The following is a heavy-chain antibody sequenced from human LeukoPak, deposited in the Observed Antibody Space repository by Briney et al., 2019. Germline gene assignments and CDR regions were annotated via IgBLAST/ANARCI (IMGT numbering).Heavy chain of an antibody. CDR1: GGSFSGYY. D-gene: IGHD3-10*01. V-gene: IGHV4-34*01. CDR2: INHSGST. J-gene: IGHJ4*02. Sequence: SETLSLTCAVYGGSFSGYYWSWIRQPPGKGLEWIGEINHSGSTNYNPSLKSRVTISGDTSKNRFSLNLRYVTAADTAVYYCARGGSYYVDYWGQGIMVTVSS. CDR3: ARGGSYYVDY.